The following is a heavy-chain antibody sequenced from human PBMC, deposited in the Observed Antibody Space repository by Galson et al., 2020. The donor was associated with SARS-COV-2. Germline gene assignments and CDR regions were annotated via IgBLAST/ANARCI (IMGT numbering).Heavy chain of an antibody. J-gene: IGHJ2*01. Sequence: GESLKISCKGSGYSFTSYWIGWVRQMPGKGLEWMGIIYPGDSDTRYSPSFQGQVTISADKSISTAYLQWSSLKASDTAMYYCARRTAGYSSGWYYWYVDLWGRGTLVTVSS. CDR3: ARRTAGYSSGWYYWYVDL. V-gene: IGHV5-51*01. D-gene: IGHD6-19*01. CDR2: IYPGDSDT. CDR1: GYSFTSYW.